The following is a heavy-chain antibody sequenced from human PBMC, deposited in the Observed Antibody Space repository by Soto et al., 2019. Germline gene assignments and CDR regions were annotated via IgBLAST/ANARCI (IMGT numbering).Heavy chain of an antibody. CDR1: GGSISSGGYY. D-gene: IGHD6-13*01. V-gene: IGHV4-31*03. CDR3: ARVRIAAAGTVDY. Sequence: SETLSLTCTVSGGSISSGGYYWSWIRQHPGKGLEWIGYIYYSGSTYYNPSLKSRVTISVDTSKNQFSLKLSAVTAADTAVYYCARVRIAAAGTVDYWGQGTLVTVSS. J-gene: IGHJ4*02. CDR2: IYYSGST.